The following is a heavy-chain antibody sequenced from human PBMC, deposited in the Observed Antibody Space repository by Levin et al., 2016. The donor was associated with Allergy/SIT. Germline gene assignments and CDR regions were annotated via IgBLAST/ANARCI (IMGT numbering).Heavy chain of an antibody. CDR2: IYYSGST. V-gene: IGHV4-39*01. CDR3: ARRPVGARGSWKPFDY. Sequence: SETLSLTCTVSGGSISSSSYYWGWIRQPPGKGLEWIGSIYYSGSTYYNPSLKSRVTISVDTSKNQFSLKLSSVTAADTAVYYCARRPVGARGSWKPFDYWGQGTLVTVSS. CDR1: GGSISSSSYY. D-gene: IGHD1-26*01. J-gene: IGHJ4*02.